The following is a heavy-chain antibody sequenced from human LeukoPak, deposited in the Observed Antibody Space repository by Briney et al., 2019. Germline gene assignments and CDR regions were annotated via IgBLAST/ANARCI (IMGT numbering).Heavy chain of an antibody. J-gene: IGHJ4*02. CDR2: ISYDGSNK. V-gene: IGHV3-30*03. D-gene: IGHD2-2*01. CDR3: ARVRGYCSSTSCFNFDY. Sequence: GGSLRLSCAASGFTFSSYGMHWVRQAPGKGLEWVAVISYDGSNKYYADSVKGRFTISRDNSKNTLYLQMNSLRAEDTAVYYCARVRGYCSSTSCFNFDYWGRGTLVTVSS. CDR1: GFTFSSYG.